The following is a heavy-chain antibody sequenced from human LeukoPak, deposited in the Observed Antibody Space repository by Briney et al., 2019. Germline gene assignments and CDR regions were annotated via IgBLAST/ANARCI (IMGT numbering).Heavy chain of an antibody. CDR1: GYLFTVYY. Sequence: GASVKVLCKASGYLFTVYYMHWAPQDPGQGLEEMGWIHPNSDGTNYAQEFQGSVIMTRETSISTAYMELSRLRSDDTDVYYCARGVLVGASDYWGKGTLVTVSS. D-gene: IGHD1-26*01. V-gene: IGHV1-2*02. CDR3: ARGVLVGASDY. J-gene: IGHJ4*02. CDR2: IHPNSDGT.